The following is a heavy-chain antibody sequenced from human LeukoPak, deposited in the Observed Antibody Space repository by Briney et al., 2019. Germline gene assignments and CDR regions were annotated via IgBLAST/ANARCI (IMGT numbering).Heavy chain of an antibody. CDR1: GGSISSGGYY. Sequence: SETLSLTCTVSGGSISSGGYYWSWIRQHPGKGLEWIGYIYYSGSTYYNPSLKSRVTISVDTSKNQFSLKLSSVTAADTAVYYCAGGKLGYCSGGSCYSGFEFDPWGQGTLVTVSS. D-gene: IGHD2-15*01. V-gene: IGHV4-31*03. CDR2: IYYSGST. CDR3: AGGKLGYCSGGSCYSGFEFDP. J-gene: IGHJ5*02.